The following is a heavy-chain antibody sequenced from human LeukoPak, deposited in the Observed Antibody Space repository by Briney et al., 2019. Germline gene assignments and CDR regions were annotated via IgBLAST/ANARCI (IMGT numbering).Heavy chain of an antibody. V-gene: IGHV5-51*01. CDR3: ARRDCSSTSCYLFDY. CDR2: IYPGDSDT. CDR1: GYSFTSYW. J-gene: IGHJ4*02. Sequence: GKSLKISCKGSGYSFTSYWIGWVRQMPGKGLEWMGIIYPGDSDTRYSPSFQGQVTISADKSISTAYLQWSSLKASDTAMYYCARRDCSSTSCYLFDYWGQGTLVTVSS. D-gene: IGHD2-2*01.